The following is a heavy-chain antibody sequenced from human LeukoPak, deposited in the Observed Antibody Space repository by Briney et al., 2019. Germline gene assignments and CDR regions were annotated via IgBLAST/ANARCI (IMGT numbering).Heavy chain of an antibody. CDR1: GYTFTSYG. J-gene: IGHJ5*02. CDR3: ARDHSFAVGYLYNWFDP. V-gene: IGHV1-18*01. D-gene: IGHD5-18*01. Sequence: ASVKVSCKASGYTFTSYGISWVRQAPGQGLEWMGWISAYNGNTNYAQKLQGRVTMTTDTSTSTAYMELRSLRSDDTAVYYCARDHSFAVGYLYNWFDPWGQGTLVTVSS. CDR2: ISAYNGNT.